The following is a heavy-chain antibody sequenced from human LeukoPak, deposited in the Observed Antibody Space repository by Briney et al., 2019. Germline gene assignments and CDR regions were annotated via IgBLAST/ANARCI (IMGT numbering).Heavy chain of an antibody. CDR2: ITGSGGST. CDR1: GFTFSSFP. Sequence: TGGSLRLSCAASGFTFSSFPMTWVRLAPGKGLEWVSTITGSGGSTYYAESVKGRFTISRDNSKNTLYLQMNSLRGEDTALYYCASYNQRLSSWFFDLWGRGTLVTVSS. D-gene: IGHD6-25*01. V-gene: IGHV3-23*01. J-gene: IGHJ2*01. CDR3: ASYNQRLSSWFFDL.